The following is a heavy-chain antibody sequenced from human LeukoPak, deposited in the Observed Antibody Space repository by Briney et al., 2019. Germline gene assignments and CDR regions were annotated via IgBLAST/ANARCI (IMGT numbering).Heavy chain of an antibody. V-gene: IGHV3-23*01. Sequence: GGSLRLSCAASGFTFSSYAMSWVRQAPGKGLEWVSAISGSGGSTYYADSVKGRFTISRDNSKNTLYLQMNSLRAEDTAVYYCAKDRGLYCSSTSCYTDYWGQGTLVTVSS. J-gene: IGHJ4*02. CDR3: AKDRGLYCSSTSCYTDY. CDR1: GFTFSSYA. CDR2: ISGSGGST. D-gene: IGHD2-2*02.